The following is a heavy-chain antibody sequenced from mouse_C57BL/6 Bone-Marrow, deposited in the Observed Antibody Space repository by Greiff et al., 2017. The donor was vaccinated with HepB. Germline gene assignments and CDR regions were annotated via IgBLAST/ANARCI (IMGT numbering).Heavy chain of an antibody. Sequence: DVKLVESGGGLVKPGGSLKLSCAASGFTFSSYAMSWVRQTPEKRLEWVATISDGGSYTYYPDNVKGRFTISRDNAKNNLYLQMSHLKSEDTAMYYCAREPAFITTVVADYWGQGTTLTVSS. D-gene: IGHD1-1*01. V-gene: IGHV5-4*01. J-gene: IGHJ2*01. CDR1: GFTFSSYA. CDR3: AREPAFITTVVADY. CDR2: ISDGGSYT.